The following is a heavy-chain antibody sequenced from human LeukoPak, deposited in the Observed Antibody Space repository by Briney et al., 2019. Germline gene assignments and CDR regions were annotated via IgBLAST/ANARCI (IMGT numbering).Heavy chain of an antibody. D-gene: IGHD1-14*01. CDR1: GGSISSAAYH. V-gene: IGHV4-39*07. J-gene: IGHJ5*02. Sequence: PSETLSLTCIVSGGSISSAAYHWGWIRQSPGKGLEWIATVSYTGGTYYNPSLKSRVTISVDTSKNQFSLKLSSVTAADTAVYYCARCSLITSHGLRFDPWGQGTLVTVSS. CDR3: ARCSLITSHGLRFDP. CDR2: VSYTGGT.